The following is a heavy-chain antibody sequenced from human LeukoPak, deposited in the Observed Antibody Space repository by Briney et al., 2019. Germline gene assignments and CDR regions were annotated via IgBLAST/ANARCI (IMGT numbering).Heavy chain of an antibody. D-gene: IGHD3-16*02. V-gene: IGHV1-2*02. CDR2: INPNSGGT. Sequence: ASVKVSCKASGYTFTGNYIHWVRQAPGQGLEWMGWINPNSGGTNYAQKFQGRVTITRDTSISTAYMELSRLRSDDTAVYYCARLSGYRNWFDPWGQGTLVTVSS. CDR1: GYTFTGNY. J-gene: IGHJ5*02. CDR3: ARLSGYRNWFDP.